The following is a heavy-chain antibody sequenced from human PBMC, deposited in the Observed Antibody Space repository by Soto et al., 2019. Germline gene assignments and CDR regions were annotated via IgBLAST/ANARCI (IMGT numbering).Heavy chain of an antibody. CDR2: IKQDGTEK. J-gene: IGHJ3*02. Sequence: GRSMSLSCAASGFPCGGFWSNRIRPAPGKGLEWVANIKQDGTEKNYVDSVKGRFTISRDNARNSLYLQMDSLRAEDTAVYFFVRGDTPMMTWLDCFDISGEALRVTV. V-gene: IGHV3-7*01. D-gene: IGHD5-18*01. CDR1: GFPCGGFW. CDR3: VRGDTPMMTWLDCFDI.